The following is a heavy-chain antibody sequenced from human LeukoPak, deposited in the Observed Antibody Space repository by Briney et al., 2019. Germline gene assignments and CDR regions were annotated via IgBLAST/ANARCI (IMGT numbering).Heavy chain of an antibody. CDR1: GYTFTGYY. J-gene: IGHJ4*02. V-gene: IGHV1-69*13. D-gene: IGHD2-2*01. CDR2: IIPIFGTA. CDR3: ARDLYCSSTSCSGNY. Sequence: SVKVSCKASGYTFTGYYMHWVRQAPGQGLEWMGGIIPIFGTANYAQKFQGRVTITADESTSTAYMELSSLRSEDTAVYYCARDLYCSSTSCSGNYWGQGTLVTVSS.